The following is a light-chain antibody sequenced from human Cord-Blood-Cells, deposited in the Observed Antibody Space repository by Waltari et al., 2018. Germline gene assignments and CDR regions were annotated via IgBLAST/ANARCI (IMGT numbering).Light chain of an antibody. V-gene: IGLV2-14*01. CDR2: DVS. Sequence: QSALTQPASVSGSPGQSITISCTGTSSDVGGYNYVSWYQQHPGKAPKLMIYDVSNRPSGVSNRFSVSKSGNTASLTISGLQAEDEADYYCSSYTSSSTLVVFGGGTTLTVL. CDR3: SSYTSSSTLVV. CDR1: SSDVGGYNY. J-gene: IGLJ2*01.